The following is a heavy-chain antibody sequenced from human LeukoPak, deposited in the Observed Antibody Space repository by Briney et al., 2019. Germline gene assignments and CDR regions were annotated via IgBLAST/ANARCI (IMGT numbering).Heavy chain of an antibody. CDR2: VHYTGST. CDR1: GGSISSSSYY. Sequence: PSETLSLTCTVSGGSISSSSYYWGWIRQPPGKGLEWIGYVHYTGSTNDNPFLKSRATISLDTSKNQISLKLSSVTAADTAVYYCANYYDSSGYYLTWGQGILVTVSS. J-gene: IGHJ4*02. CDR3: ANYYDSSGYYLT. V-gene: IGHV4-61*05. D-gene: IGHD3-22*01.